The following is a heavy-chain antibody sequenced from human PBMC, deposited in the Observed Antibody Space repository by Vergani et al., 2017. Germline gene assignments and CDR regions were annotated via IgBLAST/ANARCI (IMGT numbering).Heavy chain of an antibody. Sequence: QVQLVESGGGLVQPGRSLRLSCAASGFTFSSYGMHWVRQAPGKGLEWVAVIWYDGSNKYYADSVKGRFTISRDNSKNTLYLQMNSLRAEDTAVYYCARGLDYYDSSGYGYFDYWGQGTLVTVSS. D-gene: IGHD3-22*01. CDR2: IWYDGSNK. V-gene: IGHV3-33*01. CDR3: ARGLDYYDSSGYGYFDY. J-gene: IGHJ4*02. CDR1: GFTFSSYG.